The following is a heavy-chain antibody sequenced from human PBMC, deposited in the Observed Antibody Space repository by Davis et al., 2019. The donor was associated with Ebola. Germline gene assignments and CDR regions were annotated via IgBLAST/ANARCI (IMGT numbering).Heavy chain of an antibody. J-gene: IGHJ6*02. D-gene: IGHD3-3*01. V-gene: IGHV3-30*03. CDR2: ISYDGSNK. CDR1: GFTFSSYG. Sequence: GGSLRLSCAASGFTFSSYGMHWVRQAPGKGLEWVAVISYDGSNKYYADSVKGRFTISRDNSKNTLYLQMNSLRAEDTAVYYCAREITIFGVVIEPYYYYGMDVWGQGTTVTVSS. CDR3: AREITIFGVVIEPYYYYGMDV.